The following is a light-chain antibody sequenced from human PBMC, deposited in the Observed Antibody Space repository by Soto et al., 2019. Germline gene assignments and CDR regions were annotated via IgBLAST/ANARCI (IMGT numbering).Light chain of an antibody. CDR1: QSVKGN. V-gene: IGKV3-15*01. Sequence: EIVMTQSPATLYVSPGERVTLSCRASQSVKGNLAWYQQKFGQAPRLLIYGASTRATGVPARFSGSGSGTEFTLTISSLQSEDFAVYYCQHYNNWPPWTFGQGTKVEI. CDR2: GAS. J-gene: IGKJ1*01. CDR3: QHYNNWPPWT.